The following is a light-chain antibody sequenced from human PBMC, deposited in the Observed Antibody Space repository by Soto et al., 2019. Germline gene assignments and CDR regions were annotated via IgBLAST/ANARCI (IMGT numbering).Light chain of an antibody. CDR1: QSVSSF. CDR2: DAS. CDR3: QQRSSWPIT. J-gene: IGKJ3*01. V-gene: IGKV3-11*01. Sequence: EIVLTQSPATLSLSPGERATLSCRASQSVSSFLAWYQQKPGQAPRLLIYDASNRATGIPARFSGSGSGTDFTLTISSLEPEDFAVYYCQQRSSWPITFGPGTKVDNK.